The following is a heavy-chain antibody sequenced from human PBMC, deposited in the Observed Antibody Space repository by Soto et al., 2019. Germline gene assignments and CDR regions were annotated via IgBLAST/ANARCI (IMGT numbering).Heavy chain of an antibody. CDR2: IRSKANSYAT. J-gene: IGHJ4*02. V-gene: IGHV3-73*01. D-gene: IGHD2-2*02. CDR3: TLPPGYCSSTSCYTFDY. CDR1: GFTFSGSA. Sequence: GGSLRLSCAASGFTFSGSAMHWVRQASGKGLEWVGRIRSKANSYATAYAASVKGRFTISRDDSKNTAYLQMNSLKTEDTAVYYCTLPPGYCSSTSCYTFDYWGQGTLVTVSS.